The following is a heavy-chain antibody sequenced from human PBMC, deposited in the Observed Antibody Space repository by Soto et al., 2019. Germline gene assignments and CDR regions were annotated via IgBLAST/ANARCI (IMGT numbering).Heavy chain of an antibody. CDR2: IYPGDSDT. CDR3: SRLIAADYDFWSGYYANKVPAARVGHYYYYYYMDV. V-gene: IGHV5-51*01. J-gene: IGHJ6*03. D-gene: IGHD3-3*01. CDR1: GYSFTSYW. Sequence: GESLKISCKGSGYSFTSYWIGWVRQMPGKGLEWMGIIYPGDSDTRYSPSFQGQVTISADKSISTAYLQWSSLKASATAMYYCSRLIAADYDFWSGYYANKVPAARVGHYYYYYYMDVWGKGTTVTVSS.